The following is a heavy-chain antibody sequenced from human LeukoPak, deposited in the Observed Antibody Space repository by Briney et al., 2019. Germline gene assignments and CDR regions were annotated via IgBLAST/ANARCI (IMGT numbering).Heavy chain of an antibody. CDR3: ARGGQWELKIMFDP. J-gene: IGHJ5*02. CDR1: GGSISSYY. CDR2: IYYSGST. D-gene: IGHD1-26*01. Sequence: SETLSLTCTVSGGSISSYYWSWIRQPPGKGLEWIGYIYYSGSTNYNPSLKSRVTISVDTSKNQFSLKLRSVTAADTAVYYCARGGQWELKIMFDPWGQGTLVTVSS. V-gene: IGHV4-59*01.